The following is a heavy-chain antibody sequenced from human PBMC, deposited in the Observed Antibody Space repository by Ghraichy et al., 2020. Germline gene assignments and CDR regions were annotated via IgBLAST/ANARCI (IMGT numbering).Heavy chain of an antibody. D-gene: IGHD5-18*01. CDR3: GRGGYIYGSNPIDY. Sequence: GGSLRLSCAASGFTFNTYYMTWVRQAPGKGLEWVANIKQDGSEKYYVDSVKGRFTISRDNAKDSVYLQMNSLRAEDTAVYYCGRGGYIYGSNPIDYWGQGSLVIVSS. J-gene: IGHJ4*02. V-gene: IGHV3-7*04. CDR2: IKQDGSEK. CDR1: GFTFNTYY.